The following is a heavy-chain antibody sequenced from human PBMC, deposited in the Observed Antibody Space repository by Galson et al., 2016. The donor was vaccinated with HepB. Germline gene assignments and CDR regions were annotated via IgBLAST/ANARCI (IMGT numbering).Heavy chain of an antibody. Sequence: SLRLSCAASGFTFSSYAMNWVRQAPGKGLEWVSAISGTGGSPYYGDSVKGRFTISRDNSKNTLYLQMNSLRAEDTAVYYCAKGNEESNSGSSWYNWFDPWGQGTLVTVSS. D-gene: IGHD6-13*01. CDR1: GFTFSSYA. J-gene: IGHJ5*02. CDR3: AKGNEESNSGSSWYNWFDP. CDR2: ISGTGGSP. V-gene: IGHV3-23*01.